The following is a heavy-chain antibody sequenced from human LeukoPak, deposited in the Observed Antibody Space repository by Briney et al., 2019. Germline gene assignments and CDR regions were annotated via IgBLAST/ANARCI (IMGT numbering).Heavy chain of an antibody. CDR3: ARARTTYYFDY. V-gene: IGHV1-46*01. CDR2: INPSGGST. J-gene: IGHJ4*02. CDR1: GYTFTSYY. D-gene: IGHD1-1*01. Sequence: WAPVKVSCKASGYTFTSYYMHWVRQAPGQGLERMGIINPSGGSTSYAQKFQGRVTMTRDMSTSTVYMELSSLRSEDTAVYYCARARTTYYFDYWGQGTLVTVSS.